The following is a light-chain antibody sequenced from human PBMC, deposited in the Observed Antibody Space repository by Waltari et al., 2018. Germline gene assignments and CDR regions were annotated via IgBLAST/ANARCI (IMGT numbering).Light chain of an antibody. V-gene: IGLV2-23*02. J-gene: IGLJ1*01. CDR2: GVS. CDR1: SSDVGSCHL. Sequence: QSALTHPASVSGSPGQSITTPCTAPSSDVGSCHLPSWYQHRPGKPPKLIIYGVSKRPSGVSNRFSGSKSGNTASLTISGLRTEDEADYYCCSYAGGSAFVFGTGTKITVL. CDR3: CSYAGGSAFV.